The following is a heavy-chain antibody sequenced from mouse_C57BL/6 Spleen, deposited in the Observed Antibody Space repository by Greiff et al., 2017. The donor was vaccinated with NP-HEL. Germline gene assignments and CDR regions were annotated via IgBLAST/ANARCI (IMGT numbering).Heavy chain of an antibody. V-gene: IGHV3-6*01. CDR2: ISYDGSN. CDR1: GYSITSGYY. CDR3: ARGDGYFFAY. Sequence: DVKLQESGPGLVKPSQSLSLTCSVTGYSITSGYYWNWIRQFPGNKLEWMGYISYDGSNNYNPSLKNRISITRDTSKNQFFLKLNSVTTEDTATYYCARGDGYFFAYWGQGTLVTVSA. J-gene: IGHJ3*01. D-gene: IGHD2-3*01.